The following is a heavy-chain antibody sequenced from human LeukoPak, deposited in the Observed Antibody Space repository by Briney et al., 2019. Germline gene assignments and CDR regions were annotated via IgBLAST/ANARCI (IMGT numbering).Heavy chain of an antibody. CDR1: GYTLTELS. CDR3: ATIWGLSEGFYFDS. D-gene: IGHD7-27*01. V-gene: IGHV1-24*01. J-gene: IGHJ4*02. Sequence: ASVKVSCKVSGYTLTELSMHWVRQAPGKGLEWMGGFDPEDGETIYAQKFQGRVTMTEDTSTDTAYMELSSLRSEDTAVYYCATIWGLSEGFYFDSWAQGPLLTVSS. CDR2: FDPEDGET.